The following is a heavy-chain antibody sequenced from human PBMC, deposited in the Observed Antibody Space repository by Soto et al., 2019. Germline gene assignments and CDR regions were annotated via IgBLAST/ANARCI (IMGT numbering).Heavy chain of an antibody. Sequence: QITLKESGPTLVKPTQTLTLTCTFSGFSLNTNAVGVAWIRQPPGKALEWLALLYWDDDKRYSPSLKSRLTIPTYTSKNQLVLTMTNMDPEDTATYYCAHRRVRDSSGENFDSWGQGTLVTVSS. D-gene: IGHD6-19*01. CDR2: LYWDDDK. CDR3: AHRRVRDSSGENFDS. CDR1: GFSLNTNAVG. V-gene: IGHV2-5*02. J-gene: IGHJ4*02.